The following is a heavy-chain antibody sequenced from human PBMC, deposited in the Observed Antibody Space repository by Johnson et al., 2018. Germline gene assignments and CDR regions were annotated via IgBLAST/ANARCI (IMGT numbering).Heavy chain of an antibody. V-gene: IGHV4-34*01. CDR1: GGSFSGYY. Sequence: QVQLQQWGAGLLKPSETLSLTCAVYGGSFSGYYWSWIRQPPGKGLEWIGEINHSGSTNYNPSLKSRVTISVDTSKNQFSLTLRSVTAADTAVYYCARGPPYSTSYYYYYYMDVWGKGTTVTVSS. CDR2: INHSGST. J-gene: IGHJ6*03. D-gene: IGHD6-13*01. CDR3: ARGPPYSTSYYYYYYMDV.